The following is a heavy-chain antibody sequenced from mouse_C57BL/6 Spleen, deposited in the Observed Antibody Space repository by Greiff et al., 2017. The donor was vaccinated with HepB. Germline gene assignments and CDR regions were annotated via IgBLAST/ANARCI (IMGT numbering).Heavy chain of an antibody. D-gene: IGHD1-1*01. CDR1: GYSITSDY. J-gene: IGHJ1*03. CDR2: ISYSGST. V-gene: IGHV3-8*01. CDR3: ARYKGITTVDPYWYFDV. Sequence: VQLQQSGPGLAKPSQTLSLTCSVTGYSITSDYWNWIRKFPGNKLEYMGYISYSGSTYYNTSLKSRISITRDTSKNQYYLQLNSVTTEDTATYYCARYKGITTVDPYWYFDVWGTGTTVTVSS.